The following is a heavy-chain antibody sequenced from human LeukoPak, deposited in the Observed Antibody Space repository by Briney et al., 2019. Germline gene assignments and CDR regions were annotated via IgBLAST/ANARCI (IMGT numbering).Heavy chain of an antibody. CDR1: GFTFSSQT. Sequence: GGSLRLSCAASGFTFSSQTMSWVRQAPGKGLEWVSAISGSGGSTYYADSVKGRFTISRDNSKNTLYLQMNSLRAEDTAVYYCARGSAPLAEYFQHWGQGTLVTVSS. CDR2: ISGSGGST. D-gene: IGHD1-26*01. V-gene: IGHV3-23*01. CDR3: ARGSAPLAEYFQH. J-gene: IGHJ1*01.